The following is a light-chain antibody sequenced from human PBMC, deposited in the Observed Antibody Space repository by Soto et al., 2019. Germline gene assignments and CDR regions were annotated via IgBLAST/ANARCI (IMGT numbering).Light chain of an antibody. CDR3: QQSFSAPLT. CDR1: RNIKKY. CDR2: TAS. Sequence: DIQMTQSPSTLSASVGDRVTITCRTSRNIKKYLNWYQQKPGKAPRLLIYTASSLQVGFPSRFSGSGSGTDFTLTISSLLPEDFATYYCQQSFSAPLTFGGGTKVEIK. J-gene: IGKJ4*01. V-gene: IGKV1-39*01.